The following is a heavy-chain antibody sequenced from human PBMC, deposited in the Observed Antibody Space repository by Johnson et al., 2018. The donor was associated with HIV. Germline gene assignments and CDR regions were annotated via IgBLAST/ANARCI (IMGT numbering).Heavy chain of an antibody. CDR3: ARDESGSSWAFDI. D-gene: IGHD6-13*01. CDR1: GFTFDTSW. CDR2: ISWDGGST. Sequence: VQLVESGGGVVQPGGSLRLSCAASGFTFDTSWMHWVRQAPGKGLEWVSLISWDGGSTYYADSVKGRFTISRDNSKNSLYLQMNSLRTEDTALYYCARDESGSSWAFDIWGQGTMVTVSS. V-gene: IGHV3-43*01. J-gene: IGHJ3*02.